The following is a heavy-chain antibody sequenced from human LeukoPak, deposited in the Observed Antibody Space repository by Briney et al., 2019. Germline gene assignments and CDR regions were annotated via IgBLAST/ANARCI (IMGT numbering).Heavy chain of an antibody. Sequence: SETLSLTCAVSGGSISSSSYYWDWIRQPPGKGLEWIASIYYSGSTYYNPSLKSRVTISVDTSKNQFSLKLSSVTAADTAVYYCARDYNWNDSGGSWFDPWGQGTLVTVSS. CDR1: GGSISSSSYY. V-gene: IGHV4-39*07. CDR2: IYYSGST. J-gene: IGHJ5*02. D-gene: IGHD1-1*01. CDR3: ARDYNWNDSGGSWFDP.